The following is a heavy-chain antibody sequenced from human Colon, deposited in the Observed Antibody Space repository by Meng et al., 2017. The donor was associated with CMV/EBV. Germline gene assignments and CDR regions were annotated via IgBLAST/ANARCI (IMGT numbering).Heavy chain of an antibody. J-gene: IGHJ4*02. CDR1: GFIFDANL. V-gene: IGHV1-2*02. Sequence: QSGTDLKKPWASMKVSCKTSGFIFDANLSHCVRPAPVQGFEWMGWIYPQDGGTYFAPKFQDRVTLTRDMSITTAYIELSGLTSGDTAIYYSVRESWYFDLWGEGTLVTVSS. CDR2: IYPQDGGT. CDR3: VRESWYFDL. D-gene: IGHD6-13*01.